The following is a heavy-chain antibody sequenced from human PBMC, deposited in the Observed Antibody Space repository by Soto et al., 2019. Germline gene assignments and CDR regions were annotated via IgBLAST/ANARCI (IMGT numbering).Heavy chain of an antibody. J-gene: IGHJ6*02. CDR1: GGSFSGYY. CDR3: ARARIVVVPAAIVGYGMDV. Sequence: QVQLQQWGAGLLKPSETLSLTCAVYGGSFSGYYWSWIRQPPGKGLEWIGEINHSGSTNYNPSLKSLVTISVDTSKNQFSLKLSSVTAADTAVYYCARARIVVVPAAIVGYGMDVWGQGTTVTVSS. CDR2: INHSGST. D-gene: IGHD2-2*01. V-gene: IGHV4-34*01.